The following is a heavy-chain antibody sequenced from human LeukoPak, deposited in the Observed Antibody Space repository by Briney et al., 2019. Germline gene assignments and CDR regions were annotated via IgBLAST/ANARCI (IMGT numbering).Heavy chain of an antibody. CDR3: ARAPKGMVRGYYFDY. CDR1: GFTFSDYY. Sequence: GGSLRLSCAASGFTFSDYYMSWIRQAPGKGLEWVSYISSSSSYTNYADSVKGRFTISRDNAKNSLYLQMNSLRAEDTAVYYCARAPKGMVRGYYFDYWGQGTLVTVSS. CDR2: ISSSSSYT. V-gene: IGHV3-11*05. J-gene: IGHJ4*02. D-gene: IGHD3-10*01.